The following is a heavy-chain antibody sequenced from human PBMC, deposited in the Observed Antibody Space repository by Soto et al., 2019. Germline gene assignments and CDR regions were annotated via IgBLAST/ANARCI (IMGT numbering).Heavy chain of an antibody. CDR2: ISGSGGST. Sequence: PGGSLRLSCAASGFTFSSYAMSWVRQAPGKGLEWVSAISGSGGSTYYADSVKGRFTISRDNSKNTLYLQMNSLRAEDTAVYYCAKAGGYDILTGYYDPRYYYYGMDVWGQGTTVT. J-gene: IGHJ6*02. CDR3: AKAGGYDILTGYYDPRYYYYGMDV. CDR1: GFTFSSYA. V-gene: IGHV3-23*01. D-gene: IGHD3-9*01.